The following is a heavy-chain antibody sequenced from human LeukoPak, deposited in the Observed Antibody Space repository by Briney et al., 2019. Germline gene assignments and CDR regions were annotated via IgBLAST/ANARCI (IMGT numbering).Heavy chain of an antibody. D-gene: IGHD3-10*01. V-gene: IGHV1-69*06. J-gene: IGHJ4*02. CDR1: GGTFSSYA. Sequence: ASVKVSCKASGGTFSSYAISWVRQAPGQGLEWMGRIIPIFGTANYAQKFQGRVTITADKSTSTAYMELSSLRSEDTAVYYCAIHYYGSGCIDYWGQGTLVTVSS. CDR2: IIPIFGTA. CDR3: AIHYYGSGCIDY.